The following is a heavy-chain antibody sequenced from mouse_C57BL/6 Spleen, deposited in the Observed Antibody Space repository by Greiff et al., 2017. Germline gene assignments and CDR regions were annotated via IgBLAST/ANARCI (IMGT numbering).Heavy chain of an antibody. V-gene: IGHV1-54*01. J-gene: IGHJ3*01. D-gene: IGHD2-3*01. CDR2: INPGSGGT. CDR1: GYAFTNYL. Sequence: VQVVESGAELVRPGTSVKVSCKASGYAFTNYLIEWVKQRPGQGLEWIGVINPGSGGTNYNEKFKGKATLTADKSSSTAYMQLSSLTSEDSAVYFCAGGGFDGYYVGFAYWGQGTLVTVSA. CDR3: AGGGFDGYYVGFAY.